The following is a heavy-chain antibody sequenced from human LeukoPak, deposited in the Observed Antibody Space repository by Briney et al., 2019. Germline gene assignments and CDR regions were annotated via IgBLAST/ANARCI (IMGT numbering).Heavy chain of an antibody. CDR1: GFTFSSYS. J-gene: IGHJ4*02. CDR2: ISSSSSYI. V-gene: IGHV3-21*01. CDR3: ARESLGGGFDY. Sequence: GGSLRLSCAASGFTFSSYSMNWVRQAPGKGLGWVSSISSSSSYIYYADSVKGRFTISRDNAKNSLYLQMNSLRAEDTAVYYCARESLGGGFDYWGQGTLVTVSS. D-gene: IGHD1-26*01.